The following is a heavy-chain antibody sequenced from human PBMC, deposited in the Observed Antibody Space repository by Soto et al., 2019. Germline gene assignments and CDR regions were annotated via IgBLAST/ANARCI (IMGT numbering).Heavy chain of an antibody. J-gene: IGHJ4*02. CDR2: IYWDDDK. CDR1: GFSLTGSGVG. CDR3: ARLLGSDTSLYYFDY. Sequence: QITLKESGPTLVKPTQTLTLTCTFSGFSLTGSGVGVGWIRQPPGKALEWLALIYWDDDKRYSPSLKSRLTSTKDTSKNQVALTVTNMDPVDTATYYCARLLGSDTSLYYFDYWGQGTLVTVSS. V-gene: IGHV2-5*02. D-gene: IGHD2-2*01.